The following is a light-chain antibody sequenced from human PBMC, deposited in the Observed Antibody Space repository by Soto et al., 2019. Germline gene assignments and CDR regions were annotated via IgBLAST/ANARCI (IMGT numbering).Light chain of an antibody. CDR3: HQYHLSPLT. J-gene: IGKJ4*01. V-gene: IGKV3-20*01. CDR1: EAINNNF. Sequence: EIMLTQSPGALSVAPGETLSLSCRASEAINNNFVAWYQQRPGQVPRLLMYGASIRVSGVPDRISSRRSGTGFILNIARVEPEDSAVYFWHQYHLSPLTFGGGTQV. CDR2: GAS.